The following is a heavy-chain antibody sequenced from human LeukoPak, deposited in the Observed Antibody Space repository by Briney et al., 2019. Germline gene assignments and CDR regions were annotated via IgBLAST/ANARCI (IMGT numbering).Heavy chain of an antibody. Sequence: PSEALSLTCTVSGGSISSYYWSWIRQPAGKGLEWIGRIYTSGSTNYNPSLKSRVTMSVDTSKTRFFLKLSSVTAADTALYYCARVSIVYGMDVWGQGTAVTVS. CDR1: GGSISSYY. J-gene: IGHJ6*02. D-gene: IGHD3-3*02. CDR2: IYTSGST. CDR3: ARVSIVYGMDV. V-gene: IGHV4-4*07.